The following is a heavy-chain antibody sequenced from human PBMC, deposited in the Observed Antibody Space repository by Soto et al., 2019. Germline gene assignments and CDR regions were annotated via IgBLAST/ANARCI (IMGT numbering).Heavy chain of an antibody. Sequence: SETLSLTCTVYGGSFSGYYLSWIRQPPGKGLEWIGEINHSGSTNYNPSLKSRVTISLDTSKSQFSLRLSSVTAADTAAYYCASGDIAVALYWGQGTLVTVSS. J-gene: IGHJ4*02. V-gene: IGHV4-34*01. CDR2: INHSGST. CDR1: GGSFSGYY. CDR3: ASGDIAVALY. D-gene: IGHD6-19*01.